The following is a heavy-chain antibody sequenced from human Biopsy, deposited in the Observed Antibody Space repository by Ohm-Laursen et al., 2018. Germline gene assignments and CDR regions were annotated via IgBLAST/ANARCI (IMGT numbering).Heavy chain of an antibody. J-gene: IGHJ4*02. CDR2: FAPENGRI. D-gene: IGHD3-10*01. CDR1: GYAVTELS. Sequence: ASVKVSCKVSGYAVTELSMHWVRQAPGQGLEWMGGFAPENGRIVYSQKFQGRVTMTEDTSTDTVYMEVTSPRSDDTAVYYCATGPYYDTRFYYNVRPFDFWGQGTLVTVSS. V-gene: IGHV1-24*01. CDR3: ATGPYYDTRFYYNVRPFDF.